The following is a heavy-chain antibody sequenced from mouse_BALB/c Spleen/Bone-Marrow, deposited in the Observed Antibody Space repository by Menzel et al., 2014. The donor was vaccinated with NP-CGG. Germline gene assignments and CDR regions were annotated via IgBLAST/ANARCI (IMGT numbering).Heavy chain of an antibody. V-gene: IGHV1-47*01. CDR1: GYPFTAYP. Sequence: VQLQQSGAALVKPGASVKMSCKAFGYPFTAYPIEWMRQNHGKNLEWIGNFHPYDDVTKFNEQFKGKVKLSVDKSSTKVSLELSQLTSDESAVYYCARGAFGLFDYWGQGTTLTVSS. J-gene: IGHJ2*01. CDR2: FHPYDDVT. CDR3: ARGAFGLFDY.